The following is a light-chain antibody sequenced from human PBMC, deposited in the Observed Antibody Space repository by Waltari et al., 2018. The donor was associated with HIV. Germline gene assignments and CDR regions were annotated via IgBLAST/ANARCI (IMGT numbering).Light chain of an antibody. CDR2: KVS. CDR3: MQGTRWPWT. Sequence: VLTQSPVSLPVTLAQPASIPCKSNQSLVYSDGLTYLSWFQERPGQSPRRLMYKVSNRDSGVSDRFSGSGSDTDFTLTISSVEAEDIGTYYCMQGTRWPWTFGQGTKVDI. CDR1: QSLVYSDGLTY. J-gene: IGKJ1*01. V-gene: IGKV2-30*01.